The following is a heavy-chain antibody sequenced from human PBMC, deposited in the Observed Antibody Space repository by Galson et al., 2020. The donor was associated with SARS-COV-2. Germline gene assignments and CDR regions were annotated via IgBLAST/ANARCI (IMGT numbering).Heavy chain of an antibody. V-gene: IGHV3-7*01. CDR3: ARDPGSSAFDI. CDR1: GFTFGGSW. CDR2: INQDGSTK. J-gene: IGHJ3*02. Sequence: QLGESLKISCAASGFTFGGSWMSWVRQDPGKGLEFVANINQDGSTKNYVDSVKGRFTISRDNAKNSLYLQMNSLRADDTAVYYCARDPGSSAFDIWGQGTMVTVSS.